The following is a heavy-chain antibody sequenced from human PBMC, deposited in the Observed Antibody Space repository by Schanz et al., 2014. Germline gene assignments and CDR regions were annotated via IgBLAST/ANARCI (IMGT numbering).Heavy chain of an antibody. CDR2: IWNNGVTK. J-gene: IGHJ4*02. CDR1: GFIFSNYG. Sequence: QVQLVESGGGVVQPGGSLRLSCAASGFIFSNYGIHWFRQPAGKGLEWVAVIWNNGVTKYYADSVEGRFTISRDNSRNTLYLQMNSLRTEDTAVYYCASPSGYSDYGTYFDFWGQGTLVTVSS. V-gene: IGHV3-33*01. CDR3: ASPSGYSDYGTYFDF. D-gene: IGHD5-12*01.